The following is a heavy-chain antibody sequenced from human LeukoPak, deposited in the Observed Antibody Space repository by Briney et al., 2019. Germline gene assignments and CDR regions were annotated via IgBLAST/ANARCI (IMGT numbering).Heavy chain of an antibody. J-gene: IGHJ2*01. CDR2: IFYSGST. Sequence: PAETLSLTCTVSGDSISRSSYYWGWIRQPPGKGLEWIGSIFYSGSTYYNPSLKSRVSISVDTSKNQFSLKLTSVTAADTAVYYCARVDGYFDLWGRGTLVTVSS. V-gene: IGHV4-39*01. CDR3: ARVDGYFDL. CDR1: GDSISRSSYY. D-gene: IGHD3/OR15-3a*01.